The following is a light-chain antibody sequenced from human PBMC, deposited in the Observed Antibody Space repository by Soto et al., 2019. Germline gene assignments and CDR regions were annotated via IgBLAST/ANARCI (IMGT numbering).Light chain of an antibody. CDR1: QDIRGA. CDR2: DVS. Sequence: AIQLTQSPSSLSASVGDRVTITCRASQDIRGALAWYQQKPGKPPKLLIFDVSSLQSGVPSRFSSSGSVTDFTLTISSLQAEDFATYCCQQFNTYPFTFCQGTRLEIK. V-gene: IGKV1-13*02. J-gene: IGKJ5*01. CDR3: QQFNTYPFT.